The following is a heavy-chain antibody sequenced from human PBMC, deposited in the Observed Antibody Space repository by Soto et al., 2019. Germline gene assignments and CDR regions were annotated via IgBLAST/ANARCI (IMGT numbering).Heavy chain of an antibody. CDR1: GFTFSTCS. Sequence: EVQLVESGGGLVQPGGSLRLSCAASGFTFSTCSMNWVRQAPGKGLEWVSHISGSGSTIYYADSVQGRFTISRDNAKNSVYLQMNSLRAEDTAVYYCARVSGWLWYFDLWGRGTLVTVSS. J-gene: IGHJ2*01. CDR3: ARVSGWLWYFDL. CDR2: ISGSGSTI. D-gene: IGHD6-19*01. V-gene: IGHV3-48*01.